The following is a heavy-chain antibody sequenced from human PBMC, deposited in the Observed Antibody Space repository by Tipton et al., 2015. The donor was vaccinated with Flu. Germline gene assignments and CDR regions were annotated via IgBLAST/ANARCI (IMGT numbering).Heavy chain of an antibody. CDR3: ARGPPHVYGSGSSYFEF. CDR2: IFPVPGLS. Sequence: QLVQSGAEVKKVGSSVRVSCKTSGGTSGSDAISWMRQAPGQGLEWMGRIFPVPGLSNHAQRFQGRVTFTADESTSTVYMEVTSLRSEDTAVYYCARGPPHVYGSGSSYFEFWGQGTLVTVSS. J-gene: IGHJ4*02. D-gene: IGHD3-10*01. CDR1: GGTSGSDA. V-gene: IGHV1-69*09.